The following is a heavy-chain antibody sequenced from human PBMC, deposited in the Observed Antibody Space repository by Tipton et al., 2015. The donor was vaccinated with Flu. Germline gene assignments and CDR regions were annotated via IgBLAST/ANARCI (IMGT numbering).Heavy chain of an antibody. D-gene: IGHD3-22*01. Sequence: VQLVQSGAEVKKPGESLKISCKGSGYNFTSYWIGWVRQMPGKGLEWMGIIYPGDSDTRYSPSFQGQVTISADKSISTAYLQWSSLKASDTAMYYCARQYYYDSSGYVAFDIWGQGTMVTVSS. CDR2: IYPGDSDT. CDR1: GYNFTSYW. J-gene: IGHJ3*02. V-gene: IGHV5-51*01. CDR3: ARQYYYDSSGYVAFDI.